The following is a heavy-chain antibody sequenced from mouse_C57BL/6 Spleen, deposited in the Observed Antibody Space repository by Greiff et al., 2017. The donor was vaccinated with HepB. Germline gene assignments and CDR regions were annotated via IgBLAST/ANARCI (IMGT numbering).Heavy chain of an antibody. Sequence: VHVKQSGPELVKPGASVKIPCKASGYTFTDYNMDWVKQSHGKSLEWIGDINPNNGGTIYNQKFKGKATLTVDKSSSTAYMELRSLTSEDTAVYYCARAYYSGGYFDYWGQGTTLTVSS. CDR2: INPNNGGT. V-gene: IGHV1-18*01. J-gene: IGHJ2*01. D-gene: IGHD1-1*01. CDR1: GYTFTDYN. CDR3: ARAYYSGGYFDY.